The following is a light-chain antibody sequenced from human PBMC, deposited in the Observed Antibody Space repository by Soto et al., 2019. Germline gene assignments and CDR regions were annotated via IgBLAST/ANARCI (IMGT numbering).Light chain of an antibody. V-gene: IGKV3-20*01. CDR3: QQYGSSPPWT. CDR2: GAS. J-gene: IGKJ1*01. Sequence: EIALTQSPGTLSLSPGDRATLSCRASQSVSSSYLAWYQQNPGQAPRLLIYGASSRATGIPDRFSGSGSGTDFTLTISRLEPEDFAVYYCQQYGSSPPWTFGQGTKVEIK. CDR1: QSVSSSY.